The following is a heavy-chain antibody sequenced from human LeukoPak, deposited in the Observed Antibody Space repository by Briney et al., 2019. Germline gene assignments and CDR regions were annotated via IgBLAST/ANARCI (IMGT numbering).Heavy chain of an antibody. Sequence: PSEPLSLTCCLSGDSISSYYWTWLRRPTGKGLEWIGYFYYSCSTNYNPSHKRRVTISVDTSKNQFSLKLSSVTAADTAVYYCARGSAQGWFDPWGQGTLVTVSS. CDR3: ARGSAQGWFDP. V-gene: IGHV4-59*01. J-gene: IGHJ5*02. CDR1: GDSISSYY. CDR2: FYYSCST.